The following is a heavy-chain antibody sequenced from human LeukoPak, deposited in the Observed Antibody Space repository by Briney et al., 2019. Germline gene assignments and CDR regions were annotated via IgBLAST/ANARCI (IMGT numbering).Heavy chain of an antibody. Sequence: GGSLRLSCAASGFTVSSNYMSWVRQAPGKGLEWVSGISWNSGGIGYADSVKGRFTISRDNAKNSLYLQMNSLRAGDTALYYCAKDKGSSLDYWGQGTLVTVSS. CDR1: GFTVSSNY. CDR2: ISWNSGGI. V-gene: IGHV3-9*01. D-gene: IGHD3-10*01. CDR3: AKDKGSSLDY. J-gene: IGHJ4*02.